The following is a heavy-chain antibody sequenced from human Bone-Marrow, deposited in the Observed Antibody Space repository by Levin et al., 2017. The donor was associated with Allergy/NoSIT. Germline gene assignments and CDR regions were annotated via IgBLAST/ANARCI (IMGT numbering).Heavy chain of an antibody. CDR2: LSSSGGAT. CDR3: AKVRPTQQWSPYYYYGMDV. D-gene: IGHD5-18*01. J-gene: IGHJ6*02. Sequence: GESLKISCAASGFTFSSYAMTWVRQAPGKGLEWVSSLSSSGGATYLADSVKGRFTVSRDNSKNTLYLQLNSLRAEDTAVYYCAKVRPTQQWSPYYYYGMDVWGQGTTVTVSS. V-gene: IGHV3-23*01. CDR1: GFTFSSYA.